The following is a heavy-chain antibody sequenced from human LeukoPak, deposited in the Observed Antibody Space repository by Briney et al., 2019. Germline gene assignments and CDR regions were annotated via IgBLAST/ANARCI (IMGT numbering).Heavy chain of an antibody. CDR1: GSSISSYY. CDR2: IYYSGST. CDR3: ARDPGYDFWSGQKGWFDP. J-gene: IGHJ5*02. V-gene: IGHV4-59*01. Sequence: SETLSLTCTVSGSSISSYYWSWIRQPPGKGLEWIAYIYYSGSTNYNPSLKSRVTTSVDTSKNQFSLNLSSVTAADTAVYYCARDPGYDFWSGQKGWFDPWGQGTLVTVSS. D-gene: IGHD3-3*01.